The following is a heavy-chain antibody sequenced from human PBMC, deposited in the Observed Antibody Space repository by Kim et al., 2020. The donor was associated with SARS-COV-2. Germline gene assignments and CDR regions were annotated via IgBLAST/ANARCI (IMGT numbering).Heavy chain of an antibody. Sequence: YRDGTTYYAASVKGRLTISRDNSKNTVYLQMNSLRAEDTAVYYCARDTDYWGQGTLVTVSS. J-gene: IGHJ4*02. CDR2: YRDGTT. CDR3: ARDTDY. V-gene: IGHV3-53*01.